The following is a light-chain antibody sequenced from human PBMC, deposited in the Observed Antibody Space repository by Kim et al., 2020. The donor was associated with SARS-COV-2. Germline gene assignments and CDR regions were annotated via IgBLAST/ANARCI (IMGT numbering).Light chain of an antibody. V-gene: IGKV1-12*01. J-gene: IGKJ4*01. Sequence: DIQMTQSTSSVSAFVGDRVTITCRASHNINNWLAWYQQKPGRAPKLLIYDASAVQSGVPSRFSGSGSGTDFTLTITTLQPEDCATYYCQQGHSFPLTFGGGTKVEI. CDR2: DAS. CDR3: QQGHSFPLT. CDR1: HNINNW.